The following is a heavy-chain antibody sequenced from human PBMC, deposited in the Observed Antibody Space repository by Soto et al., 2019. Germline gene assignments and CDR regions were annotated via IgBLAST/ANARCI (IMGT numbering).Heavy chain of an antibody. CDR3: ARACRVPRAGAGRGWFDS. CDR1: GGSFIGYY. J-gene: IGHJ5*01. D-gene: IGHD1-26*01. CDR2: INHSGST. V-gene: IGHV4-34*01. Sequence: SETLSLTCAVYGGSFIGYYWSWILQPPGKGLEWIGEINHSGSTNYNPSLKSRVTISVDTSKNQFSLKLSSVTAADTAVYYCARACRVPRAGAGRGWFDSRGQGTLVIVSS.